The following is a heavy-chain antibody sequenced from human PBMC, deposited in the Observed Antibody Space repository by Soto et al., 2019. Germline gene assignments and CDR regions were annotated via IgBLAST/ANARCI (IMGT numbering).Heavy chain of an antibody. V-gene: IGHV1-69*10. CDR1: GGTFSSYA. CDR3: ARGLYSGYDYYYSGMDV. CDR2: IIPILGIA. Sequence: ASVKVSCKASGGTFSSYAISWVRQAPGQGLEWMGGIIPILGIANYAQKFQGRVTITADKSTSTAYMELSSLRSEDTAVYYCARGLYSGYDYYYSGMDVWGQGTTVTVSS. D-gene: IGHD5-12*01. J-gene: IGHJ6*02.